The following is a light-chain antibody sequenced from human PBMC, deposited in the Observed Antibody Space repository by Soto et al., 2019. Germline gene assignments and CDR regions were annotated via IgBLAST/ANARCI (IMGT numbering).Light chain of an antibody. J-gene: IGLJ3*02. CDR2: SNN. V-gene: IGLV1-44*01. CDR1: SSNIGSNT. CDR3: AAWDVSLNGVV. Sequence: HSVLTQPHSASGTPGQRVTISCSGSSSNIGSNTINWYQQLPGTAPKLLIYSNNQRPSGVPGRISGSKSGTSASLAISGLQSEDEADYYCAAWDVSLNGVVFGGGTKLTVL.